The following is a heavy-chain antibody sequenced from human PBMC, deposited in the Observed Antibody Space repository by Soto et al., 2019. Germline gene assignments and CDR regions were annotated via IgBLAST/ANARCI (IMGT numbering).Heavy chain of an antibody. Sequence: GGSLRLSXAASGFTFRSFTMNWVRQAPGKGLEWVSTISSNSAYIYYTDALRGRFTISRDNAKNSLHLQMNSLRAEDTAVYYCTRDASRNSSARGWFDPWGPGTLVTVSS. J-gene: IGHJ5*02. CDR1: GFTFRSFT. V-gene: IGHV3-21*01. D-gene: IGHD6-19*01. CDR2: ISSNSAYI. CDR3: TRDASRNSSARGWFDP.